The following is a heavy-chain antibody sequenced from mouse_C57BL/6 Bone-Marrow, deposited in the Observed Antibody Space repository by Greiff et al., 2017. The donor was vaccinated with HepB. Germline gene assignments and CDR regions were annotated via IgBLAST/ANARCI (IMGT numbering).Heavy chain of an antibody. CDR2: INPYNGGT. D-gene: IGHD1-1*02. V-gene: IGHV1-19*01. CDR3: ASLQVGAWFAY. CDR1: GYTFTDYY. J-gene: IGHJ3*01. Sequence: VQLQQSGPVLVKPGASVKMSCKASGYTFTDYYMNWVKQSHGKSLEWIGVINPYNGGTSYNQKFKGKATLTVDKSSSTAYMELNSLTSEDSAVYYCASLQVGAWFAYWGQGTLVTVSA.